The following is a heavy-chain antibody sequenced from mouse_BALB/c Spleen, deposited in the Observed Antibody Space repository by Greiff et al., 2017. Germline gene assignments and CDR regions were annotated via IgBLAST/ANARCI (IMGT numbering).Heavy chain of an antibody. J-gene: IGHJ2*01. V-gene: IGHV6-6*02. CDR3: TRDDYDVGFDY. D-gene: IGHD2-4*01. Sequence: EVKVVESGGGLVQPGGSMKLSCVASGFTFSNYWMNWVRQSPEKGLEWVAEIRLKSNNYATHYAESVKGRFTISRDDSKSSVYLQMNNLRAEDTGIYYCTRDDYDVGFDYWGQGTTLTVSS. CDR2: IRLKSNNYAT. CDR1: GFTFSNYW.